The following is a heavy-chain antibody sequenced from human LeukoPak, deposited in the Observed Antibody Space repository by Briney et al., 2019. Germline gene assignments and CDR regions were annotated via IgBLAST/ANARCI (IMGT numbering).Heavy chain of an antibody. J-gene: IGHJ2*01. Sequence: PSGTLSLTCAVSGGSISSGNWWSWVRQPPGKGLEWIGQIYHSGSTNYNPSLKSRVTISVDTSKNQFSLKLSSVTAADTAVYYCARHGGKNYNSGPLWYFDLWGRGTLVTVSS. CDR2: IYHSGST. CDR1: GGSISSGNW. D-gene: IGHD2/OR15-2a*01. CDR3: ARHGGKNYNSGPLWYFDL. V-gene: IGHV4-4*02.